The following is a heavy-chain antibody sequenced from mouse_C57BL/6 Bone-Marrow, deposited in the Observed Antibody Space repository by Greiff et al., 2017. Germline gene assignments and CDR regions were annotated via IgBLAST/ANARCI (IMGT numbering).Heavy chain of an antibody. CDR1: GFTFTDYY. D-gene: IGHD2-9*01. CDR2: VYPYNGGT. CDR3: ASTAYYGYSWFAY. V-gene: IGHV1-36*01. Sequence: VQLQQSGPVLVKPGPSVKISCKASGFTFTDYYMHWVKQSHGKSLEWIGLVYPYNGGTSSNQKFKGKATLTVDTSSSTAYMELNSLTSEDSAVYYCASTAYYGYSWFAYWGQGTLVTVSA. J-gene: IGHJ3*01.